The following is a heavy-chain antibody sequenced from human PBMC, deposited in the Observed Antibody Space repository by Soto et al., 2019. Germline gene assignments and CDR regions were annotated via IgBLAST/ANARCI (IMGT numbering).Heavy chain of an antibody. V-gene: IGHV2-26*01. D-gene: IGHD6-13*01. Sequence: QVTLKESGPVLVKPTETLTLTCTVSGFSLSNARMGVSWIRQHPGKALEGLAHIFSNDEKSYSTSLKSSLTIPKDTSKTQVVLTMTNMDPVDTATYYCARMVSAGGYSSSWSIPARWFDPWGQGTLVTVSS. J-gene: IGHJ5*02. CDR2: IFSNDEK. CDR1: GFSLSNARMG. CDR3: ARMVSAGGYSSSWSIPARWFDP.